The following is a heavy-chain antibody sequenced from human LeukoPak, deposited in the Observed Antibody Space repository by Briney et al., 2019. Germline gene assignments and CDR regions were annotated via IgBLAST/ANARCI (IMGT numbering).Heavy chain of an antibody. CDR3: AKVSLCPY. D-gene: IGHD2-2*01. CDR1: GFTFSSYG. CDR2: ISYDGSNK. V-gene: IGHV3-30*18. Sequence: TGRSLRLSCAASGFTFSSYGMHWVRQAPGKGLEWVAVISYDGSNKYYADSVKGRFTISRDNSKNTLYLQMNSLRAGDTAVYYCAKVSLCPYWGQGTLVTVSS. J-gene: IGHJ4*02.